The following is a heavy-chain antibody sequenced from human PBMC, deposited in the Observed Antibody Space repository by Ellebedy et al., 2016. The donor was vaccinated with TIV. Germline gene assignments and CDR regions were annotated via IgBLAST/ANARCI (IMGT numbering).Heavy chain of an antibody. CDR3: ARREDYYDSSGYYSQILDY. D-gene: IGHD3-22*01. CDR1: GYSFTSYW. J-gene: IGHJ4*02. Sequence: GESLKISCKGSGYSFTSYWIGWVRQVPGKGLEWMGIIYPGDSDTSYSPSFQGQVTISSDNSITTAYLQCSSLKATDTAMYYCARREDYYDSSGYYSQILDYWGQGTLVTVSS. V-gene: IGHV5-51*01. CDR2: IYPGDSDT.